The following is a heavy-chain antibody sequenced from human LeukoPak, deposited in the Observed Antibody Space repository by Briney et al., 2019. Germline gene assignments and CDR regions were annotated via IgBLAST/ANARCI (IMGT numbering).Heavy chain of an antibody. V-gene: IGHV4-34*01. CDR2: INHSGST. CDR1: GGSFSGYY. CDR3: ARGYGNYVASYFDY. Sequence: SETLSLTCAVYGGSFSGYYWSWIRQPPGKGLEWIGEINHSGSTNYNPSLKSRVTISVDTSKNQFSLKLSSVTAADTAVYYCARGYGNYVASYFDYWGQGTLVTVFS. D-gene: IGHD4-11*01. J-gene: IGHJ4*02.